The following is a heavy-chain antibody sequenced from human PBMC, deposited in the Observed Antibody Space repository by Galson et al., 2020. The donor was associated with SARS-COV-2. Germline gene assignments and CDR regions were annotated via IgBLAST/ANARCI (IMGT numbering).Heavy chain of an antibody. V-gene: IGHV4-34*01. CDR3: ARAVYYDSSGYYYLFDY. CDR1: GGSFSGYY. CDR2: INHSGST. D-gene: IGHD3-22*01. J-gene: IGHJ4*02. Sequence: SETLSLTCAVYGGSFSGYYWSWIRQPPGKGLELIGEINHSGSTNHNPSLKSRVTISVDTSKNQFSLKLSSVTAADTAVYYCARAVYYDSSGYYYLFDYWGQGTLVTVSS.